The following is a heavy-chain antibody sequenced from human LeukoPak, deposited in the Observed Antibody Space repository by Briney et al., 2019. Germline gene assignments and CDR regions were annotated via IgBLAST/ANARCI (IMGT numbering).Heavy chain of an antibody. V-gene: IGHV3-30-3*01. CDR3: ARDLYYYDSSGYFLIDY. Sequence: GRSLTLSCAASGYTFSSYAMHWVRQAPGKGLEWVAVISYDGSNKYYADSVKGRFTISRDNSKNTLYLQMNSLRAEDTAVYYCARDLYYYDSSGYFLIDYWGQGTLVTVSS. CDR2: ISYDGSNK. D-gene: IGHD3-22*01. CDR1: GYTFSSYA. J-gene: IGHJ4*02.